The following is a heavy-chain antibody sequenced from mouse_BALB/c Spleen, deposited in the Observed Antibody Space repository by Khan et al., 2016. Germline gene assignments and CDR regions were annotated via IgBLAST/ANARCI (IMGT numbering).Heavy chain of an antibody. Sequence: EVQLQESGGGLVQPGGSLKLSCVASGFDFSRYWMSWVRQAPGKGLEWIGEINPDSSTINYTPSLKDKFIISRDNAKNTLYLQRSKVRSQDTALYYCARLYYYGSSDYWGQGTTLAVSS. D-gene: IGHD1-1*01. CDR3: ARLYYYGSSDY. CDR1: GFDFSRYW. CDR2: INPDSSTI. J-gene: IGHJ2*01. V-gene: IGHV4-1*02.